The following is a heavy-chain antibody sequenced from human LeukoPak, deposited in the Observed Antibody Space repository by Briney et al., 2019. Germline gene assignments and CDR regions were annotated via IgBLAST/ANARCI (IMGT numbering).Heavy chain of an antibody. J-gene: IGHJ4*02. CDR1: GGSISSYY. CDR3: ARHEGTAVAGPLDY. CDR2: IYYSGST. Sequence: SETLSLTCTVSGGSISSYYWGWIRQPPGKGLEWIGSIYYSGSTYYNPSLKSRVTISVDTSKNQFSLKLSSVTAADTAVYYCARHEGTAVAGPLDYWGQGTLVTVSS. V-gene: IGHV4-39*01. D-gene: IGHD6-19*01.